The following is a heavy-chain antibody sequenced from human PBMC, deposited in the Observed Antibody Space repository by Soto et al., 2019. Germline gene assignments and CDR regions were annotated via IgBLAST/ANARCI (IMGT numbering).Heavy chain of an antibody. CDR1: GGSISSGGYY. J-gene: IGHJ5*02. CDR3: ARGTLPMTTGFNWFDP. D-gene: IGHD4-17*01. Sequence: PSETLSLTCTVSGGSISSGGYYWSWIRQHPGKGLEWIGYIYYSGSTYYNPSLKSRVTISVDTSKNQFSLKLSSVTAADTAVYYCARGTLPMTTGFNWFDPWGQGTLVPVSS. V-gene: IGHV4-31*03. CDR2: IYYSGST.